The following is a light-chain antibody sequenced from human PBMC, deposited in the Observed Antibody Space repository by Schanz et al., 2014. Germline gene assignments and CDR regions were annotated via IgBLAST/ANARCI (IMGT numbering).Light chain of an antibody. Sequence: VLTQPPSASGTPGQRVTISCSGSSSNIGSDSGNWYQQLPGTAPKLLIYNNNQRPSGVPDRFSGSKSGTSASLAISGLQSADEAEYFCAAWDHSLNGRVFGGGTKLTVL. CDR1: SSNIGSDS. CDR3: AAWDHSLNGRV. V-gene: IGLV1-44*01. CDR2: NNN. J-gene: IGLJ3*02.